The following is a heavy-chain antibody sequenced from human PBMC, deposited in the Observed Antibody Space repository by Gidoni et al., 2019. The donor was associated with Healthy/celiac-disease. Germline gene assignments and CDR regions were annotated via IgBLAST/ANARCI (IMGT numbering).Heavy chain of an antibody. J-gene: IGHJ2*01. Sequence: QVQLQESGPGLVKPSETLSLTCTVSGGSISSYYWSWIRQPPGKGLEWIGYIYYSGSTNYHPSLNSRFTISVDTSKNQFSLKLSSVTAADTAVYYCARAYYYDSSGYLLWYFDLWGRGTLVTVSS. D-gene: IGHD3-22*01. V-gene: IGHV4-59*01. CDR1: GGSISSYY. CDR3: ARAYYYDSSGYLLWYFDL. CDR2: IYYSGST.